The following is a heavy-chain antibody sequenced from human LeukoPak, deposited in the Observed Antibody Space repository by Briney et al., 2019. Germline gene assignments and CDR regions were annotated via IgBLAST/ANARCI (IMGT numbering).Heavy chain of an antibody. Sequence: PSETLSLTCAVYGGSFSGYYWSWIRQPPGKGLEWIGEINHSGSTNYNPSLKSRVTISVDTSKNQFSLKLSSVTAADTAVYYCAMGWYFDYWGRGTLVTVSS. CDR2: INHSGST. J-gene: IGHJ4*02. CDR1: GGSFSGYY. CDR3: AMGWYFDY. V-gene: IGHV4-34*01.